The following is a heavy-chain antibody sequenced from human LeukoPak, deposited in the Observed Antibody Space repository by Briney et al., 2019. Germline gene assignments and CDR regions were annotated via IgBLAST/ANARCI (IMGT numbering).Heavy chain of an antibody. CDR2: IYYSGAT. CDR3: ARETNVYYYDSSGSLPEDFGH. V-gene: IGHV4-39*07. Sequence: GSLRLSCAASGFTFSSYEMNWVRQPPGKGLEWIGSIYYSGATYNNPSLKSRVTLSVDMSKNQFSLKLSSVAAADTAVYYCARETNVYYYDSSGSLPEDFGHWGQGTLVTVSS. D-gene: IGHD3-22*01. J-gene: IGHJ1*01. CDR1: GFTFSSYE.